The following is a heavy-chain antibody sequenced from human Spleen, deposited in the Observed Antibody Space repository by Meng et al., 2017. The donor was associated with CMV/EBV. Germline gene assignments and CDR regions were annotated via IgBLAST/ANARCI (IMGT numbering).Heavy chain of an antibody. CDR3: ARDQSEYCTNGGCYPTHFDY. CDR1: GFTVSSNY. D-gene: IGHD2-8*01. J-gene: IGHJ4*02. CDR2: ISSSISIK. Sequence: LSLTCAASGFTVSSNYMSWVRQAPGKGLEWVSYISSSISIKNYADSVKGRFTISRDNAKSSLYLQMSSLRAEDTAVYYCARDQSEYCTNGGCYPTHFDYWGQGTLVTVSS. V-gene: IGHV3-11*06.